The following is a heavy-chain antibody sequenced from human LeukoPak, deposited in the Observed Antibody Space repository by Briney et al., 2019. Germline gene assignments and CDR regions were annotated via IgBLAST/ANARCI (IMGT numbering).Heavy chain of an antibody. CDR1: GYTFAAYY. CDR2: INPNSGGT. V-gene: IGHV1-2*02. D-gene: IGHD1-26*01. CDR3: VRAYSGTYSGAFDI. J-gene: IGHJ3*02. Sequence: GASVKVSCKASGYTFAAYYMHWVRQAPGQGLEWMGWINPNSGGTNYAQKFQGRVTMTRDTSISTAYMVLSRLRSGDTAVYYCVRAYSGTYSGAFDIWGQGTMVTVSS.